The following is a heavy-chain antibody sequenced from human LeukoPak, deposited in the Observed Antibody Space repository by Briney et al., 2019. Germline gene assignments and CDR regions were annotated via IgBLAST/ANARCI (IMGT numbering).Heavy chain of an antibody. D-gene: IGHD4-17*01. V-gene: IGHV4-39*01. CDR2: IYYSGNT. CDR3: ARSHEITVTKYWYFDL. CDR1: GGSISSSSYY. Sequence: SETLSLTCTVSGGSISSSSYYWGWIRQPPGKGLEWIGSIYYSGNTYYNPSLKSRVTISVDTSKNQFSLKLSSVTAADTAVYYCARSHEITVTKYWYFDLWGRGTLVNVSS. J-gene: IGHJ2*01.